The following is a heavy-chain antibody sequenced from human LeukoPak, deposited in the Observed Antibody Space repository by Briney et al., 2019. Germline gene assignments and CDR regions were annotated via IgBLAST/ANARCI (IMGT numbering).Heavy chain of an antibody. Sequence: SETLSLTCAVYGGSFSGYYWSWIRQPPRKGLEWIGEINHSGSTNYNPSLKSRVTISVDTSKNQFSLKLSSVTAADTAVYYCARGSSPRGFDYWGQGTLVTVSS. CDR3: ARGSSPRGFDY. CDR1: GGSFSGYY. D-gene: IGHD3-10*01. CDR2: INHSGST. J-gene: IGHJ4*02. V-gene: IGHV4-34*01.